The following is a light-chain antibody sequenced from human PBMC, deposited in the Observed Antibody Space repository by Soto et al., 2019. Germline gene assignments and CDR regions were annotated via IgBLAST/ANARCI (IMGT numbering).Light chain of an antibody. V-gene: IGKV3-20*01. CDR1: QSVSSNY. CDR3: QQYSRSPRT. CDR2: GAS. J-gene: IGKJ1*01. Sequence: EIVLTQSPGTLSLSPWEIATLSCWTSQSVSSNYLAWYQQKPGQAPRLLIYGASSRATGIPDRFSGSGSGTDFTLTISRLEPEDFAVYYCQQYSRSPRTFGQGTKVDIK.